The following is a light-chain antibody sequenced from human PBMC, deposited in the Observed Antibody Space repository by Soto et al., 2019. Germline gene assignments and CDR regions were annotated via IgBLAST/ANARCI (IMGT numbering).Light chain of an antibody. CDR3: CSYATTTL. V-gene: IGLV2-23*02. Sequence: QSALTQPASVSGSPGQSITISCTGTSSDVGSYDLVSWYQQHPGNAPKLMIYEVSKRPSGVSDRFSGSKSGNTASLTISGLQADDEADYYCCSYATTTLFGGGTSSPS. CDR1: SSDVGSYDL. J-gene: IGLJ2*01. CDR2: EVS.